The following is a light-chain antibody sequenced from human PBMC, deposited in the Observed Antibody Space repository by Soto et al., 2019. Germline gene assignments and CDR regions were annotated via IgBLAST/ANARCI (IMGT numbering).Light chain of an antibody. J-gene: IGKJ4*01. CDR2: AAS. Sequence: DIQLTQSPSFLSASVGDRVIITCRASQGISSYLAWYQQKPGKAPNLLIYAASTLQSGVPSRFSGSGSETEFILTISSLQPEDFATYYCQQLNSYPLTFGGGTKVEIK. CDR3: QQLNSYPLT. V-gene: IGKV1-9*01. CDR1: QGISSY.